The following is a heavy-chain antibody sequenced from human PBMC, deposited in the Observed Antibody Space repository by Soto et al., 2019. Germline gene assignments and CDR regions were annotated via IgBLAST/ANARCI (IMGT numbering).Heavy chain of an antibody. Sequence: SETLSLTCTVSGGSISSGGYYWIWIRQHPGKGLEWIGYIYHSGDTDYNPSLKSRVTISVDRPQNQLSLKLTFVTTADTAVYYCARAHCSNGICYAFDIWGPGTKVTVSS. CDR2: IYHSGDT. J-gene: IGHJ3*02. V-gene: IGHV4-61*08. CDR1: GGSISSGGYY. D-gene: IGHD2-8*01. CDR3: ARAHCSNGICYAFDI.